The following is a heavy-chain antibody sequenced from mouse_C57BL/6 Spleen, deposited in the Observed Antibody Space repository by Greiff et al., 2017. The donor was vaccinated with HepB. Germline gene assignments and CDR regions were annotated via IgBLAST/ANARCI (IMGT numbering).Heavy chain of an antibody. J-gene: IGHJ4*01. CDR3: ARGTVVATGAMDY. V-gene: IGHV1-7*01. Sequence: VQLQESGAELAKPGASVKLSCKASGYTFTSYWLHWVKQRPGQGLEWIGYINPSSGYTKYNQKFKDKATLTADKSSSTAYMQLSSLTYEDSAVYYCARGTVVATGAMDYWGQGTSVTVSS. CDR2: INPSSGYT. CDR1: GYTFTSYW. D-gene: IGHD1-1*01.